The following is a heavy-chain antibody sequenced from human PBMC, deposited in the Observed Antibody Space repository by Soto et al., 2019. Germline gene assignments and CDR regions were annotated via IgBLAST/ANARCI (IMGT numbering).Heavy chain of an antibody. CDR2: IYYSGST. V-gene: IGHV4-59*01. Sequence: PEKLSLTCTVSGGSISSYYWSWIRQPPGKGLEWIGYIYYSGSTNYNPSLKSRVTISVDTSKNQFSLKLSSVTAADTAVYYCARARGMLGYCSSTRCHPVDDWGQGTLVTV. D-gene: IGHD2-2*01. CDR3: ARARGMLGYCSSTRCHPVDD. CDR1: GGSISSYY. J-gene: IGHJ4*02.